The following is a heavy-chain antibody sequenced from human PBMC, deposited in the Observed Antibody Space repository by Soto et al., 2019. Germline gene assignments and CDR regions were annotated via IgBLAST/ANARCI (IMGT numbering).Heavy chain of an antibody. CDR2: INYRGIT. CDR3: ARAPMDDYGNYYDGMDV. V-gene: IGHV4-34*01. CDR1: GGSFRGYS. J-gene: IGHJ6*02. D-gene: IGHD4-17*01. Sequence: QVQLQQWGAGLLKPSETLSLTCGVSGGSFRGYSWNWIRQSPEKGLEWIGEINYRGITSYNPSLRSRVNISLDTSTNRFSLTLTSVTAADTAIYYCARAPMDDYGNYYDGMDVWGQGTTITVS.